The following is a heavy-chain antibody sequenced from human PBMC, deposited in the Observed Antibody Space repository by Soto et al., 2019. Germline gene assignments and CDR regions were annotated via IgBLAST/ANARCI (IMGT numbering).Heavy chain of an antibody. CDR1: NGSFSKYY. CDR2: IIQSGAT. V-gene: IGHV4-34*01. CDR3: ARGYYYASGSSFTY. D-gene: IGHD3-10*01. Sequence: QLQQWGAGLLKPSETLSLTCAVYNGSFSKYYWNWIRQSPGKGLEWIGEIIQSGATNYNPSLKCRVAISVETSKNLLSLILKSLTAEDTAVYYCARGYYYASGSSFTYWGKGTLVTVSS. J-gene: IGHJ4*02.